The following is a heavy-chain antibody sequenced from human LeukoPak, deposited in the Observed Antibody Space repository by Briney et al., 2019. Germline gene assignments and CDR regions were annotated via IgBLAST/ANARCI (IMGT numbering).Heavy chain of an antibody. V-gene: IGHV3-30*01. Sequence: GGSLRLSCAGSGFTFSSYAMRGGRQAPGRGVEWVGVISYEGSNKYYADSVKGGFTISRENSKNTLYLQKNRLREEDTAVYYCARDTRSSWRSHFFAYWGQGTLVTVSS. D-gene: IGHD6-13*01. CDR1: GFTFSSYA. J-gene: IGHJ4*02. CDR2: ISYEGSNK. CDR3: ARDTRSSWRSHFFAY.